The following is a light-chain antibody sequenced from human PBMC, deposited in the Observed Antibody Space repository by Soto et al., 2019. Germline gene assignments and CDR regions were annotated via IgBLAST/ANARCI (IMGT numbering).Light chain of an antibody. V-gene: IGKV1-5*03. J-gene: IGKJ5*01. CDR2: KAS. CDR3: KQYNSYSRT. Sequence: DIQMTQSPSTLSGSVGDRVTITCRASQTISSWLAWYQQKPGKAPKLLIYKASTLKSGVPSRFSGSGSGTEFTLTISSLQPDDFATYYCKQYNSYSRTFGQGTRLEIK. CDR1: QTISSW.